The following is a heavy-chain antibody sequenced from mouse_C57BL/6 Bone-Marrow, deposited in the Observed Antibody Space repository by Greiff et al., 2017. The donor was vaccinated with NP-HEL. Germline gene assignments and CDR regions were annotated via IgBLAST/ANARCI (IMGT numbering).Heavy chain of an antibody. CDR1: GFTFSGYG. V-gene: IGHV5-6*01. CDR3: ERASNDPYYFDY. Sequence: DVQLVQSGGDLVKPGGSLKLSCAASGFTFSGYGMSWVRQTPDKSLEWVATISSGGGYTYYPDSVKGRFTISRDTATNTLYLQMSSLTSEDTDMYYCERASNDPYYFDYWGQGTTLTVSA. D-gene: IGHD2-12*01. J-gene: IGHJ2*01. CDR2: ISSGGGYT.